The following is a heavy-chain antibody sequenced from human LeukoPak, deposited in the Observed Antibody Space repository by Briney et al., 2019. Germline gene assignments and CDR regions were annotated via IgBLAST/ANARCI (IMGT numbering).Heavy chain of an antibody. D-gene: IGHD1-26*01. CDR3: ATYSGSHRDYFDY. CDR2: IIPILGIA. V-gene: IGHV1-69*02. Sequence: ASVKVSCKASGGTFSSYTISWVRQAPGQGLEWMGRIIPILGIANYAQKFQGRVTITADKSTSTAYMELSSLRSGDTAVYYCATYSGSHRDYFDYWGQGTLVTVSS. J-gene: IGHJ4*02. CDR1: GGTFSSYT.